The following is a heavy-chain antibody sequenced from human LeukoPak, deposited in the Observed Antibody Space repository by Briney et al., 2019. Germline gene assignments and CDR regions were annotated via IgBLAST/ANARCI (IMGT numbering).Heavy chain of an antibody. CDR3: ARDLWSGYYYFDY. J-gene: IGHJ4*02. Sequence: SETLSLTCTVSGYPISSGYYWGWIRQPPGKGLEWIGSIYHSGSTYYNPSLKSRVTISVDTSKNQFSLKLSSVTAADTAVYYCARDLWSGYYYFDYWGQGTLVTVSS. V-gene: IGHV4-38-2*02. CDR2: IYHSGST. CDR1: GYPISSGYY. D-gene: IGHD3-3*01.